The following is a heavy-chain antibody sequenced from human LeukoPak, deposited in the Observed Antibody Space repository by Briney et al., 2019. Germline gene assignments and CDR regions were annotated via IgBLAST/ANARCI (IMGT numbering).Heavy chain of an antibody. D-gene: IGHD6-13*01. CDR1: GFTFSNYA. CDR2: ISGNGGST. V-gene: IGHV3-23*01. CDR3: AKRIAATSFDY. J-gene: IGHJ4*02. Sequence: GGSLRLSCAASGFTFSNYAMSWVRQAPGKGLEWVSTISGNGGSTYYADSVKGRFTTSRDNSKNTVYLQMNSLRAEDTALYCCAKRIAATSFDYWGQGTLVTVSS.